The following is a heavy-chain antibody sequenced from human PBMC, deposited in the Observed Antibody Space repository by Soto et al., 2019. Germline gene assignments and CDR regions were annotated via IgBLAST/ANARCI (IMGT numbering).Heavy chain of an antibody. V-gene: IGHV3-30-3*01. J-gene: IGHJ5*02. D-gene: IGHD1-26*01. CDR2: ILCDGSDK. CDR3: AKNQGVELVPLANVAWFDP. CDR1: GFPFFTYT. Sequence: GGSLRLSCAASGFPFFTYTMHWVRQAPGKGPEWVSFILCDGSDKDYAKSVKGRFTISRDNSKSSVYLELNNLSAEDTAVYHCAKNQGVELVPLANVAWFDPWRQGSVVTFYS.